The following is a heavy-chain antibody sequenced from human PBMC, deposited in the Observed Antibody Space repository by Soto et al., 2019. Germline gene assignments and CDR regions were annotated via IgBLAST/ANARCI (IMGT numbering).Heavy chain of an antibody. J-gene: IGHJ3*02. CDR3: AKAYSNWGTVFAFDI. Sequence: PGGSLRLSCAASGFTFSSYAMSWVRQAPRKGLEWVSAISGSGGSTYYADSVKGRFTISRDNSKNTLYLQMNSLRAEDTAVYYCAKAYSNWGTVFAFDIWGQGTMVTVSS. D-gene: IGHD3-16*01. CDR2: ISGSGGST. CDR1: GFTFSSYA. V-gene: IGHV3-23*01.